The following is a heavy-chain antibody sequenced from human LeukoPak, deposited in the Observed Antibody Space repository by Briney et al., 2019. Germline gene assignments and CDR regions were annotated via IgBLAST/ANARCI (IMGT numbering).Heavy chain of an antibody. D-gene: IGHD2-15*01. V-gene: IGHV1-69*06. J-gene: IGHJ4*02. Sequence: ASVKVSCKASGGTFSRYTISWVRQAPGQGLEWMGGIIPIFGTTNYAQKFQGRVTITADKFTSTAYMELSSLRSEDTAVYYCARDTPTAYCSGGSCYFDYWGQGTLVTVSS. CDR3: ARDTPTAYCSGGSCYFDY. CDR2: IIPIFGTT. CDR1: GGTFSRYT.